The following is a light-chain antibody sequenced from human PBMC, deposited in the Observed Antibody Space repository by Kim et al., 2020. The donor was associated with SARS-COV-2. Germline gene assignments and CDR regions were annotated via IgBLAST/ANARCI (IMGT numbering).Light chain of an antibody. V-gene: IGKV1-27*01. CDR3: QKYTTAPWT. J-gene: IGKJ1*01. CDR2: AAS. Sequence: DIQMTQSPSSLSASVGDRVTITCRASRGIHNYLAWYQQKPGKVPKLLIYAASTLHSGVPSRFSGSGSGTDFTLIISSLQPEDVATYYCQKYTTAPWTFGQGTKVDIK. CDR1: RGIHNY.